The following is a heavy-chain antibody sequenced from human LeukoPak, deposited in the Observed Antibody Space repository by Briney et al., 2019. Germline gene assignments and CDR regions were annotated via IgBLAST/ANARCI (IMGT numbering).Heavy chain of an antibody. Sequence: GGSLRLSCAASGFTFDDYGMSWVRQAPGKGLEWVSGINWNGGSTGYADSVKGRFTISRDNAKNSLYLQMNSLRAEDTALYYCARSIITGTTRWFDPWGQGTLVTVSS. CDR1: GFTFDDYG. CDR3: ARSIITGTTRWFDP. CDR2: INWNGGST. V-gene: IGHV3-20*04. J-gene: IGHJ5*02. D-gene: IGHD1-7*01.